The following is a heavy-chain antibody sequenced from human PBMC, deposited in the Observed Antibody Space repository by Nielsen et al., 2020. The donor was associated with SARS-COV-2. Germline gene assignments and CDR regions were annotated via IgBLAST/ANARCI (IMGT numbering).Heavy chain of an antibody. CDR3: ARGYCSGGSCRHDY. V-gene: IGHV4-39*01. CDR2: IYYSGST. CDR1: GGSISSSSYY. D-gene: IGHD2-15*01. J-gene: IGHJ4*02. Sequence: SETLSLTCTVSGGSISSSSYYWGWIRQPPGKGLEWIGSIYYSGSTYYNPSLKSRVTISVDTSKNQFSLKLSSVTAADTAVYYCARGYCSGGSCRHDYWGQGTLVTVSS.